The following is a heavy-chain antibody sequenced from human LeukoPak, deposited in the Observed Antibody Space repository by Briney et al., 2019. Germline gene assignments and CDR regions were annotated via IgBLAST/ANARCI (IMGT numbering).Heavy chain of an antibody. V-gene: IGHV3-21*01. J-gene: IGHJ4*02. D-gene: IGHD6-19*01. CDR3: ARDQRSSGWPNYFDY. CDR2: ISSSSSYI. Sequence: GGSLRLSCAASGFTFSNAWMSWVRQAPGKGLEWVSSISSSSSYIYYADSVKGRFTISRDNAKNSLYLQMNSLRAEDTAVYYCARDQRSSGWPNYFDYWGQGTLVTVSS. CDR1: GFTFSNAW.